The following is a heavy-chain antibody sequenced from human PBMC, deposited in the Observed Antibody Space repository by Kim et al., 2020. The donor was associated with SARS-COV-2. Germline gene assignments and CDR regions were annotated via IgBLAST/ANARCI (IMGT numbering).Heavy chain of an antibody. J-gene: IGHJ3*02. CDR3: ARDARWELRNAFDI. V-gene: IGHV4-39*07. D-gene: IGHD1-26*01. Sequence: NTSLKSRVTISVDTSKNQFSRKLSSVTAADTAVYYCARDARWELRNAFDIWGQGTMVTVSS.